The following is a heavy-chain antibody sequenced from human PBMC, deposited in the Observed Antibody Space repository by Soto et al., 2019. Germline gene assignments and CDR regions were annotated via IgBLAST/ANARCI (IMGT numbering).Heavy chain of an antibody. D-gene: IGHD1-26*01. J-gene: IGHJ6*01. Sequence: GGSLRLSCAASGFTFSSYAMSWVRQAPGKGLEWVSAISGSGGSTYYADSVKGRFTISRDNSKNTLYLQMNSLRAEDTAVYYCAKGFSGSYYYGMDVWGQATTVTVSS. CDR3: AKGFSGSYYYGMDV. CDR1: GFTFSSYA. CDR2: ISGSGGST. V-gene: IGHV3-23*01.